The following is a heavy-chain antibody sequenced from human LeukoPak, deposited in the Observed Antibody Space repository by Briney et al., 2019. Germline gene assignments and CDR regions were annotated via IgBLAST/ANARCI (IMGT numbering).Heavy chain of an antibody. Sequence: GASVKVSCKASGYTFTDYFIHWVRQAPGQGLEWMGWINPNSGGTKYAQKFQGRVTMTRDTSTSTAYMELSSLRSEDTAVYYCARVATIDAFDIWGQGTMVTVSS. D-gene: IGHD5-24*01. CDR3: ARVATIDAFDI. V-gene: IGHV1-2*02. CDR1: GYTFTDYF. J-gene: IGHJ3*02. CDR2: INPNSGGT.